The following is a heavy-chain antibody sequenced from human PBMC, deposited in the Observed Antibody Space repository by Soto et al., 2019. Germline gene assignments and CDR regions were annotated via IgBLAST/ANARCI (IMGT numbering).Heavy chain of an antibody. D-gene: IGHD3-10*01. V-gene: IGHV4-31*03. J-gene: IGHJ4*02. CDR1: GGSVSSGAYY. CDR2: IYYSGST. Sequence: QVQLQESGPGLVKPSQTLSLTCTVSGGSVSSGAYYWSWIRQHPGKGLEWIGYIYYSGSTYSNPSLKCRVIISLDTSANQFSLKLSSVTAADTAVYYCARSGNPLGHFAYWGPGTLVTVSS. CDR3: ARSGNPLGHFAY.